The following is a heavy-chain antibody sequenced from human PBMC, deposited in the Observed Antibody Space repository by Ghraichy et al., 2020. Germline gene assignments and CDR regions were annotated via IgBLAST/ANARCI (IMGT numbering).Heavy chain of an antibody. CDR2: ISGSGDGT. V-gene: IGHV3-23*01. D-gene: IGHD3-10*01. J-gene: IGHJ6*02. CDR3: AKGVISSNSYHDMDV. CDR1: GFTFSSFA. Sequence: GGSLRLSCAASGFTFSSFAINWVRQAPGKGLEWVSIISGSGDGTYYADSVKGRFTISRDNANNNLYLQMNSLRAEDTAVYYSAKGVISSNSYHDMDVWGQETLVTVSS.